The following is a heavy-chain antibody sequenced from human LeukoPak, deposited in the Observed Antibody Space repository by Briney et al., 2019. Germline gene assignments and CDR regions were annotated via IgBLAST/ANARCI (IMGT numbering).Heavy chain of an antibody. CDR1: GFTFSSYW. V-gene: IGHV3-30*03. CDR3: ARSGIVVVPAAMGQYFQH. J-gene: IGHJ1*01. CDR2: ISYDGSNK. D-gene: IGHD2-2*01. Sequence: GGSLRLSCAASGFTFSSYWMSWVRQAPGKGLEWVAVISYDGSNKYYADSVKGRFTISRDNSKNTLYLQMNSLRAEDTAVYYCARSGIVVVPAAMGQYFQHWGQGTLVTVSS.